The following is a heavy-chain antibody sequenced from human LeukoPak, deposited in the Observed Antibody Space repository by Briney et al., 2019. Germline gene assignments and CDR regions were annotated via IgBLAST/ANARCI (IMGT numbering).Heavy chain of an antibody. V-gene: IGHV3-23*01. J-gene: IGHJ4*02. CDR3: AKRSDSSGYYLDY. CDR1: GFTFSSYA. CDR2: ISGSGGST. D-gene: IGHD3-22*01. Sequence: GGSLRLSCAASGFTFSSYAMSWVRQAPGKGLEWVSAISGSGGSTYYADPVKGRFTISRDNSKNTLYLQMNSRRAEDTAVYYCAKRSDSSGYYLDYWGQGTLVTVSS.